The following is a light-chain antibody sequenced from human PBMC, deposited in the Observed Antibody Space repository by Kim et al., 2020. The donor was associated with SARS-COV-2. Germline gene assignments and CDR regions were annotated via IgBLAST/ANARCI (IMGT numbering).Light chain of an antibody. J-gene: IGLJ3*02. CDR3: QVWDSSSDRNWV. CDR1: NIGSKR. V-gene: IGLV3-21*04. CDR2: YDS. Sequence: PGKTARITCGGNNIGSKRVHWYQQKPGQAPMLVIYYDSGRPSGIPDRFSGSNSGNTATLTISRVEGGDEADYYCQVWDSSSDRNWVFGGGTKLTVL.